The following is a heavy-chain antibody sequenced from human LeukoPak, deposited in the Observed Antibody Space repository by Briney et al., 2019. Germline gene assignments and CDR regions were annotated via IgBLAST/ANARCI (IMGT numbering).Heavy chain of an antibody. Sequence: ASVKVSCKASGGTFSSYTISWVRQATGQGLEWMGWMNPNSGNTGYAQKFQGRVTITRNTSISTAYMELSSLRSEDTAVYYCARQLPKVRGVINWFDPWGQGTLVTVSS. CDR3: ARQLPKVRGVINWFDP. J-gene: IGHJ5*02. CDR2: MNPNSGNT. CDR1: GGTFSSYT. D-gene: IGHD3-10*01. V-gene: IGHV1-8*03.